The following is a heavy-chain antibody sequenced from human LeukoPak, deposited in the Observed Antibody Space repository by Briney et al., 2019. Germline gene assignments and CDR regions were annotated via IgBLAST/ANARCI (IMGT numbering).Heavy chain of an antibody. J-gene: IGHJ5*02. CDR2: IIPIFGIA. Sequence: SVKVSRKASGGTFSSYAISWVRQAPGQGLEWMGRIIPIFGIANYAQKFQGRVTITADKSTSTAYMELSSLRSEDTAVYYCAREDIVVVVAANWFDPWGQGTLVTVSS. D-gene: IGHD2-15*01. CDR1: GGTFSSYA. CDR3: AREDIVVVVAANWFDP. V-gene: IGHV1-69*04.